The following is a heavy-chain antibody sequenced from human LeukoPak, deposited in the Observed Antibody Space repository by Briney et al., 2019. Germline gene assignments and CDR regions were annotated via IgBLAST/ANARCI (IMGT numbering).Heavy chain of an antibody. V-gene: IGHV4-59*12. J-gene: IGHJ4*02. Sequence: PSETLSLTCTVSGGSISSYYWSWIRQPPGKGLEWIGSIYYSGSTYYNPSLKSRVTISVDTSKNQFSLKLSSVTAADTAVYYCVRDLKMAYISGRYSWGTGSSNDYWGQGTLVTVSS. D-gene: IGHD6-19*01. CDR2: IYYSGST. CDR3: VRDLKMAYISGRYSWGTGSSNDY. CDR1: GGSISSYY.